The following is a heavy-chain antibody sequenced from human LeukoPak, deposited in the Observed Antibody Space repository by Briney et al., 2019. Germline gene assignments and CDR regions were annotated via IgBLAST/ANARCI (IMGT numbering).Heavy chain of an antibody. CDR1: GGSTSSSSYY. D-gene: IGHD3-22*01. V-gene: IGHV4-39*02. Sequence: PSETLSLTCTVSGGSTSSSSYYWGWIRQPPGKGLEWIGNIYYTGRTYYNPSLKSRVTISVDTSKNHFSLKLSSVSAADTAVYYCARLYYYDSSGPPLWGQGTLVTVSS. J-gene: IGHJ4*02. CDR2: IYYTGRT. CDR3: ARLYYYDSSGPPL.